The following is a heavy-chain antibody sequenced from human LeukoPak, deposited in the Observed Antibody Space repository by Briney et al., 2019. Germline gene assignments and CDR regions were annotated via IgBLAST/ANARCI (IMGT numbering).Heavy chain of an antibody. V-gene: IGHV3-30-3*01. CDR2: ISYDGSNK. Sequence: PGGSLRLSCAASGFTFSSYAMHWVRQAPGKGLEWVAVISYDGSNKYYADSVKGRFTISRDNSKNTLYLQMNSLRAEDTAVYYCARGDYDFWSGLGGYFDYWGQGTLVTVSS. CDR3: ARGDYDFWSGLGGYFDY. D-gene: IGHD3-3*01. CDR1: GFTFSSYA. J-gene: IGHJ4*02.